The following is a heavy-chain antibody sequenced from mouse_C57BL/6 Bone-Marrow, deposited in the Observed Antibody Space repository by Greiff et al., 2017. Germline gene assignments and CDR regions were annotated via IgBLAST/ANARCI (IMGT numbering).Heavy chain of an antibody. D-gene: IGHD2-5*01. CDR1: GYTFTSYW. Sequence: VQLQQPGAELVMPGASVKLSCKASGYTFTSYWMHWVKQRPGQGLEWIGEIDPSDSYTNYNQKFKGKSTLTVDKSSSTAYMQLSSLTSEDSAVYYCAREGDSYYSNWGVSYWGQGTLVTVSA. V-gene: IGHV1-69*01. CDR2: IDPSDSYT. CDR3: AREGDSYYSNWGVSY. J-gene: IGHJ3*01.